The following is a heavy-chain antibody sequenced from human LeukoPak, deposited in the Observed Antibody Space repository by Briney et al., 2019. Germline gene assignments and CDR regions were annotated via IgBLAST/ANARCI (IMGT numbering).Heavy chain of an antibody. Sequence: GGSLRLSCAVSGFTFSNYAIHWVRQAPGKGLEWVSVISYDGTNKYYADSVKGRFTISRDNARDSLYLQMNSLRDDDTSVYFCARDASALYWGRGTLVTVSS. V-gene: IGHV3-30*04. CDR3: ARDASALY. CDR2: ISYDGTNK. D-gene: IGHD6-19*01. J-gene: IGHJ4*02. CDR1: GFTFSNYA.